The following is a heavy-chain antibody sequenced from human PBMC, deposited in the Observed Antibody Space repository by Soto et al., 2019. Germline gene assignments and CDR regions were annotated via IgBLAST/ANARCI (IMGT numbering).Heavy chain of an antibody. J-gene: IGHJ4*02. D-gene: IGHD5-12*01. CDR1: GGTFSSYA. CDR2: IIPIFGTA. CDR3: ARGREEMATLDY. V-gene: IGHV1-69*13. Sequence: SVKVSCKASGGTFSSYAISWVRQAPGQGLEWMGGIIPIFGTANYAQKFQGRVTITADESTSTAYMELSSLRSEDTAVYYCARGREEMATLDYWGQGTLVTVSS.